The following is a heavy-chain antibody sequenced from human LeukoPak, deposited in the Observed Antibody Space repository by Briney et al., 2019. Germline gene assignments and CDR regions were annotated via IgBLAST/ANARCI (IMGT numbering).Heavy chain of an antibody. CDR1: GGTFSSYA. V-gene: IGHV1-69*13. Sequence: GASVKVSCKASGGTFSSYAISWVRQAPGQGLEWMGGIIPIFGTADYAQKFQGRVTITADESTSTAYMELSSLRSEDTAVYYCARERPSGPSDYWGQGTLVPVSS. J-gene: IGHJ4*02. D-gene: IGHD2-15*01. CDR2: IIPIFGTA. CDR3: ARERPSGPSDY.